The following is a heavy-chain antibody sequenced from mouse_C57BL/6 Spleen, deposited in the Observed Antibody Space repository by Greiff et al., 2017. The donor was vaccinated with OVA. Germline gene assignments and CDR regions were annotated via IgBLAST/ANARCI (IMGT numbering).Heavy chain of an antibody. J-gene: IGHJ2*01. D-gene: IGHD2-13*01. Sequence: QVQLKQSGPELVKPGASVKISCKASGYAFSSSWMNWVKQRPGKGLEWIGRIYPGDGDTNYNGKFKGKATLTADKSSSTAYMQLSSLTSEDSAVYFCARETRRDYFDYWGQGTTLTVSS. CDR1: GYAFSSSW. CDR2: IYPGDGDT. V-gene: IGHV1-82*01. CDR3: ARETRRDYFDY.